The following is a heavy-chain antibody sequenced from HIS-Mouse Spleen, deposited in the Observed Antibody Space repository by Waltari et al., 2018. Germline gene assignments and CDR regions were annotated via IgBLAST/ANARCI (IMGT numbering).Heavy chain of an antibody. D-gene: IGHD6-13*01. V-gene: IGHV4-39*07. CDR3: AREIPYSSSWYDWYFDL. CDR1: GGLISSSSYH. J-gene: IGHJ2*01. CDR2: IYYSGST. Sequence: QLQLQESGPVLVKPSETLSLTCTVSGGLISSSSYHLGWIRQPPGKGLEWIGSIYYSGSTYYNPSLKSRVTISVDTSKNQFSLKLSSVTAADTAVYYCAREIPYSSSWYDWYFDLWGRGTLVTVSS.